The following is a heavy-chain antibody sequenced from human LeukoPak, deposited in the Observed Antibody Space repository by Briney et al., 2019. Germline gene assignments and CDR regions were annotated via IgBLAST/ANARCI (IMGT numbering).Heavy chain of an antibody. J-gene: IGHJ6*02. CDR1: GGSVSSGSYY. V-gene: IGHV4-39*07. Sequence: PSETLSLTCTVSGGSVSSGSYYWSWIRQPPGKGLEWIGEINHSGSTNYNPSLKSRVTISVDTSKNQFSLKLSSVTAADTAVYYCARGPGRVLMVYGRYYYYGMDVWGQGTTVTVSS. CDR3: ARGPGRVLMVYGRYYYYGMDV. D-gene: IGHD2-8*01. CDR2: INHSGST.